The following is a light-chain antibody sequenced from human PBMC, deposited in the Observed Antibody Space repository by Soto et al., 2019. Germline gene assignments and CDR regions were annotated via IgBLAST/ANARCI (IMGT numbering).Light chain of an antibody. V-gene: IGLV2-14*01. CDR2: DVS. J-gene: IGLJ3*02. CDR1: SSDVGGYNY. CDR3: SSYTSSSSWV. Sequence: QSVLTQPASVSGSPGQSITISCTGTSSDVGGYNYVSWYQQHPGKAPKLMIYDVSNRPSGVSNRFSGSKSVNTASLTISGLQVEDEADYFCSSYTSSSSWVFGGGTQLTVL.